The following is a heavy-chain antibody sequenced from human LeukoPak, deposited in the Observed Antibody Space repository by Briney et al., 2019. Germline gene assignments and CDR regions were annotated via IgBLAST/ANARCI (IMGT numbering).Heavy chain of an antibody. V-gene: IGHV3-64D*09. CDR2: ISSNGGST. J-gene: IGHJ4*02. Sequence: GGSLRLSCSASGFTFSSYSMHWVRQAPGKGLEYVSVISSNGGSTYYADSVKGRFTISRDNSKNTLYLQMSSLRAEDTAVYYCVKDLQRGGGYWGQGNLVTVSS. CDR1: GFTFSSYS. D-gene: IGHD3-16*01. CDR3: VKDLQRGGGY.